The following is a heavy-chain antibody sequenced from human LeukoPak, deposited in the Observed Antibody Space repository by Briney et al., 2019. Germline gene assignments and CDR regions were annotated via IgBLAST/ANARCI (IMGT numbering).Heavy chain of an antibody. J-gene: IGHJ4*02. D-gene: IGHD5-18*01. CDR3: ARDLGGGYSYGLSPDY. CDR1: GFTFSSYS. Sequence: GGSLRLSCAASGFTFSSYSMNWVRQAPGKGLEWVSSISSSSSYIYYADSVKGRFTISRDNAKNSLYLQMNSLRAEDTAVYYCARDLGGGYSYGLSPDYWGQGTLVTVSS. CDR2: ISSSSSYI. V-gene: IGHV3-21*01.